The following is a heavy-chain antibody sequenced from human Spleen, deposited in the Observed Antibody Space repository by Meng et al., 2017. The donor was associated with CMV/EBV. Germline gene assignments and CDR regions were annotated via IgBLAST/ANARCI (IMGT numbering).Heavy chain of an antibody. CDR1: GFTFSSYS. J-gene: IGHJ4*02. CDR3: ASGGGYCSSTSCYRTRYYFDY. V-gene: IGHV3-21*01. CDR2: ISSSSSYI. Sequence: GSLKISCAASGFTFSSYSMNWVRQAPGKGLEWVSSISSSSSYIYYADSVKGRFTISRDNAKNSLYLQMNSLRAEDTAVYYCASGGGYCSSTSCYRTRYYFDYWGQGTLVTVSS. D-gene: IGHD2-2*02.